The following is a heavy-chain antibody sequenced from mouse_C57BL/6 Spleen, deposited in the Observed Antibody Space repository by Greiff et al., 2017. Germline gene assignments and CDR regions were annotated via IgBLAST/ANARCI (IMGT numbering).Heavy chain of an antibody. CDR2: IRSKSSNYAT. V-gene: IGHV10-3*01. CDR1: GFTFNTYA. D-gene: IGHD2-3*01. Sequence: EVKLVESGGGLVQPKGSLKLSCAASGFTFNTYAMPWVRQAPGKGLEWVARIRSKSSNYATYYADSVKNRFTISRDDSQSMLYLQMNNLKTEDTAMYYCVRERWLLSYWYFDVWGTGTTVTVSS. CDR3: VRERWLLSYWYFDV. J-gene: IGHJ1*03.